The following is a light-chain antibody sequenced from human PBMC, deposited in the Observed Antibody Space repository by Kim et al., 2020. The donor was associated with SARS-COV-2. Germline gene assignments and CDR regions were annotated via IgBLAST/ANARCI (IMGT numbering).Light chain of an antibody. Sequence: SIIISCTGTSRDIGTYNFVSWYQQHPGKAPKLIIFDVNDRPSGVSDRFSGSKSANTASLTISGLQAEDEADYYCSSFTSTSSPYVFGTGTQLTVL. V-gene: IGLV2-14*03. CDR3: SSFTSTSSPYV. J-gene: IGLJ1*01. CDR1: SRDIGTYNF. CDR2: DVN.